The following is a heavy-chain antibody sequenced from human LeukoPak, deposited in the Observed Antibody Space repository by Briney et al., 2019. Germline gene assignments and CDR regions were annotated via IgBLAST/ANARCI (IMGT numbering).Heavy chain of an antibody. CDR3: ARRSGIYDYVWGSYRYTTPFDY. V-gene: IGHV1-8*02. D-gene: IGHD3-16*02. Sequence: ASVKVSCKASGYTSKNYDINWVRQATGQGLEWMGWMNPNSGNTGFAQKFQDRVSMTRDTSINTAYMELSRLRSDDTAVYYCARRSGIYDYVWGSYRYTTPFDYWGQGTLVTVSS. CDR1: GYTSKNYD. CDR2: MNPNSGNT. J-gene: IGHJ4*02.